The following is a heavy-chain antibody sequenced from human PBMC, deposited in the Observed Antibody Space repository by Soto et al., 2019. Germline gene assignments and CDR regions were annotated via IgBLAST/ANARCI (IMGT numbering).Heavy chain of an antibody. V-gene: IGHV3-33*01. J-gene: IGHJ4*02. D-gene: IGHD3-22*01. CDR1: GFTFGSYG. CDR2: IWYDGSNK. CDR3: ARGGDWYYYDSSGYFHDY. Sequence: PGGSLRLSCAASGFTFGSYGMHWVRQAPGKGLEWVAVIWYDGSNKYYADSVKGRFTISRDNPKNTLYLQMNSLRAEDTAVYYCARGGDWYYYDSSGYFHDYWGQGTLVTVSS.